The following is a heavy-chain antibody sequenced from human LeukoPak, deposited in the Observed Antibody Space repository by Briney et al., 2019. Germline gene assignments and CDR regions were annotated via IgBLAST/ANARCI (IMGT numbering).Heavy chain of an antibody. Sequence: SETLSLTCAVYGGSFTGYYWSWVRQPPGKGLEWIGEINHSGSTNYNPSLKSRVTISVDTSKNQFSLHLNSVTAADTAVYYWAKEVLLNYFDYWGQGPVVSVPS. D-gene: IGHD2-21*01. J-gene: IGHJ4*02. CDR3: AKEVLLNYFDY. V-gene: IGHV4-34*01. CDR1: GGSFTGYY. CDR2: INHSGST.